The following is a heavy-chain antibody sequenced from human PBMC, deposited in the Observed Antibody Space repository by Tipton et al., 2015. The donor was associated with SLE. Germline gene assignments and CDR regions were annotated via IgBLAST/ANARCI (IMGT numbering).Heavy chain of an antibody. D-gene: IGHD1-26*01. CDR2: ISSTSTYK. Sequence: SLRLSCAASGFVFTTYSMHWVRQAPGKGLERVSSISSTSTYKHYADSVKGRCTISRDNAKNSLFLQMNSLRAEDTAVYYCARSGSYPFYYYYMDVWGKGTTVTVSS. CDR3: ARSGSYPFYYYYMDV. CDR1: GFVFTTYS. V-gene: IGHV3-21*04. J-gene: IGHJ6*03.